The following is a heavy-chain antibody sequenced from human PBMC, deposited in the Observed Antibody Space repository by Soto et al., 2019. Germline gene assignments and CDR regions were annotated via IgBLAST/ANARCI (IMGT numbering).Heavy chain of an antibody. CDR2: ITGNDNTI. V-gene: IGHV3-11*01. CDR3: ARGAYSSGWYWFEP. CDR1: GFTFSDYY. J-gene: IGHJ5*02. D-gene: IGHD6-19*01. Sequence: GGSLRLSCAASGFTFSDYYMAWIRQAPGKGLEWVSYITGNDNTIYYADSVKGRFTISRDNAKNSLSLQMNSLRAEDTAVYYCARGAYSSGWYWFEPWGQGTLVTVYS.